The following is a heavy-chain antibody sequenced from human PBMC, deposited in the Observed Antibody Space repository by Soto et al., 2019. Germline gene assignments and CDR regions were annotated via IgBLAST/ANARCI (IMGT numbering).Heavy chain of an antibody. D-gene: IGHD5-12*01. Sequence: GASVKVSCKASGGSFSSYAISWVRQAPGQGLEWMGGIIPIFGTANYAQKFQGRVTITAGESTSTAYMELSSLRSEDTAVYYCVFLGRGYDYIPLWPSVYWGQGTLVTSPQ. J-gene: IGHJ4*02. CDR2: IIPIFGTA. CDR1: GGSFSSYA. CDR3: VFLGRGYDYIPLWPSVY. V-gene: IGHV1-69*13.